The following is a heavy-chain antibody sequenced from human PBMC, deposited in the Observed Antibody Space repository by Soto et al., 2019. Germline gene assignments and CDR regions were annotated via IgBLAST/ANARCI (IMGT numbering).Heavy chain of an antibody. V-gene: IGHV1-46*01. CDR2: VNPSGGHT. Sequence: QVQLMQSGGEVKKPGASVKVSCKASGDTFTDYNIHWVRQAPGQGLEWMGTVNPSGGHTTYAQHFLGRVTMTRDTSTSTLYMELTSLTSDDTAIYYCSRGGHVVVVTAALDYWGQGTLVNVSS. CDR1: GDTFTDYN. J-gene: IGHJ4*02. D-gene: IGHD2-21*02. CDR3: SRGGHVVVVTAALDY.